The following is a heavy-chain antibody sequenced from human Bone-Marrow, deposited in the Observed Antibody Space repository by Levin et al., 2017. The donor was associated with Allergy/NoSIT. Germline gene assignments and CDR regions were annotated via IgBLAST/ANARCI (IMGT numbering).Heavy chain of an antibody. Sequence: ASVKVSCKASGYTFTGYYMHWVRQAPGQGLEWMGWINPNSGGTNYAQKFQGRVTMTRDTSISTAYMELSRLRSDDTAVYYCARAHSEDQWLRLDWGQGTLVTVSS. CDR1: GYTFTGYY. CDR3: ARAHSEDQWLRLD. V-gene: IGHV1-2*02. J-gene: IGHJ4*02. CDR2: INPNSGGT. D-gene: IGHD5-12*01.